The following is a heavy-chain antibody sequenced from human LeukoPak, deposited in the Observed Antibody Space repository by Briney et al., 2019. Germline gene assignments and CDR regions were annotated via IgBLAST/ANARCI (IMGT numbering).Heavy chain of an antibody. CDR2: ISSSSSYI. Sequence: GGSLRLSCAASGFTFDDYAMHWVRQAPGKGLEWVSSISSSSSYIYYADSVKGRFTISRDNAKNSLFLKMNSLRAEDTAVYYCASRVVTATFDAFDIWGQGTMVTVSS. J-gene: IGHJ3*02. D-gene: IGHD2-21*02. CDR1: GFTFDDYA. CDR3: ASRVVTATFDAFDI. V-gene: IGHV3-21*01.